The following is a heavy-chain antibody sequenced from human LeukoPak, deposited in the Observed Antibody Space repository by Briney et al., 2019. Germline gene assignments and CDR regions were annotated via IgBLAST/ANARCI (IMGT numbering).Heavy chain of an antibody. D-gene: IGHD6-19*01. CDR1: GFTFSSYE. V-gene: IGHV3-48*03. CDR3: ARLDASGLDY. CDR2: ISGSGRTI. Sequence: GGSLRLSCAASGFTFSSYEMNWVRQAPGKGLEWVSYISGSGRTIYYANSVKGQFTISRDNAKNSLYLQMNSLRADDTAVYYCARLDASGLDYWGQGTLVTVSS. J-gene: IGHJ4*02.